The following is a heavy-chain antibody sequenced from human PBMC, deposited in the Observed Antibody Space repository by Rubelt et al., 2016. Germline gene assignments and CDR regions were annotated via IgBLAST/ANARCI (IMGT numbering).Heavy chain of an antibody. Sequence: QVQLQQWGAGLLKPSETLSLTCAVYGGSFSGYYWSWIRQPPGKGLEWIGEINHSGSTNYNPSLKSRVTISADTSKNQVSLKLSSVTAADTAVYYCARGKEGLGVTMMDYWGQGTLVTVSS. V-gene: IGHV4-34*01. J-gene: IGHJ4*02. CDR3: ARGKEGLGVTMMDY. CDR1: GGSFSGYY. CDR2: INHSGST. D-gene: IGHD3-22*01.